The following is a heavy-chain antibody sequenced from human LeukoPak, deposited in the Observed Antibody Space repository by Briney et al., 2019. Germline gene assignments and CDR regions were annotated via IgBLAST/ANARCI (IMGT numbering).Heavy chain of an antibody. J-gene: IGHJ4*02. CDR3: ASVRSGSHYFDY. CDR1: GGSISSYY. V-gene: IGHV4-39*01. CDR2: IYYTGST. Sequence: PSETLSLTCTASGGSISSYYWGWIRQSPGMGLEWIGSIYYTGSTYYNPSLKSRVTISVDTSQNQFSLKLSSVTAADTAVYYCASVRSGSHYFDYWGPGTLVTVSS. D-gene: IGHD1-26*01.